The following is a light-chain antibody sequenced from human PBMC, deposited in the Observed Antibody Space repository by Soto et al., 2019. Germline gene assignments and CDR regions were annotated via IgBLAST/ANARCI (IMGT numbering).Light chain of an antibody. V-gene: IGKV3-20*01. CDR3: QRYGSSPLT. CDR1: QSVSSSY. CDR2: GAS. J-gene: IGKJ4*01. Sequence: EIVLTQSPATLSLSQGERATLSCRASQSVSSSYLAWYQQKPGQAPRLLIYGASTRASGIPDRFSGSGSGTDFTLTISRLEPEDLAVYYCQRYGSSPLTFGGGTKVDI.